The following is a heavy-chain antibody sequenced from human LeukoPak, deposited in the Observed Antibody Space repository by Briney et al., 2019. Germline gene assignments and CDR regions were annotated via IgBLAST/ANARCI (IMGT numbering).Heavy chain of an antibody. CDR2: ISSSGNII. J-gene: IGHJ3*02. CDR3: ARDACSSSDCYAFDI. D-gene: IGHD2-2*01. CDR1: GFTFSSYR. Sequence: PGRSLRLSCAASGFTFSSYRMNWVRQAPGRGLEWISYISSSGNIIYYADPVKGRFTGSRDNAKNSVFLQMNSLRDDDTAVYYCARDACSSSDCYAFDIWGQGTMATASS. V-gene: IGHV3-48*02.